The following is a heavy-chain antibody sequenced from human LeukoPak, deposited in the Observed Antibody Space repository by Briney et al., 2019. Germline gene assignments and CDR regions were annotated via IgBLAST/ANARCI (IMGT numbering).Heavy chain of an antibody. CDR2: LYYGGST. V-gene: IGHV4-59*08. J-gene: IGHJ4*02. CDR1: GASISSRQ. D-gene: IGHD5-18*01. Sequence: SETLSLTCTVSGASISSRQWSWIRQPPGKGLEWIGYLYYGGSTNYNPSLKSRVTISVDTSKNQFSLKLSSVTAADTAVYYCARHGVGNSYPNFPDWGQGTLVTVSS. CDR3: ARHGVGNSYPNFPD.